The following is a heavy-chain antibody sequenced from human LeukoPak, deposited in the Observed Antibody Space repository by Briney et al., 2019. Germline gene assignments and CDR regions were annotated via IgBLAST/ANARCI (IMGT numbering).Heavy chain of an antibody. Sequence: GGSLRLSCAASGVTGSNNYMSWVRQAPGKGLEWVPAIHSSGGTYYADSVKGRFTISRDTSKNTLYLQINSLRVEDTAVYYCIVFGDSNHWGQGTLVTVSS. CDR3: IVFGDSNH. CDR1: GVTGSNNY. CDR2: IHSSGGT. D-gene: IGHD4-17*01. J-gene: IGHJ5*02. V-gene: IGHV3-53*01.